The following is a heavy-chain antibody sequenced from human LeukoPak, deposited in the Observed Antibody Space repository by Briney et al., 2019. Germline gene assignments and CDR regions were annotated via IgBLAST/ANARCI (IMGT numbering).Heavy chain of an antibody. D-gene: IGHD1-26*01. CDR2: IWYDGSNE. V-gene: IGHV3-33*01. CDR1: GFTFSRYG. CDR3: ARPLVGDALDY. Sequence: PGRSLRLSCAASGFTFSRYGMHWVRQAPGKGLEWVAVIWYDGSNEYYADSMKGRFTIFRDNSKNTLHLQMNSLRAEDTAVYYCARPLVGDALDYWGQGTLVTVSS. J-gene: IGHJ4*02.